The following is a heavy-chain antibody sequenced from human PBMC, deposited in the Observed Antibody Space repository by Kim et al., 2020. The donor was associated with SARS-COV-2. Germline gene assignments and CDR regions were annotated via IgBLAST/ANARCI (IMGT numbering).Heavy chain of an antibody. J-gene: IGHJ5*02. V-gene: IGHV4-39*07. CDR3: ARCIAVAGTGWFDP. Sequence: NPSLKSRVTISVDTSKNQFSLKLSSVTAADTAVYYCARCIAVAGTGWFDPWGQGTLVTVSS. D-gene: IGHD6-19*01.